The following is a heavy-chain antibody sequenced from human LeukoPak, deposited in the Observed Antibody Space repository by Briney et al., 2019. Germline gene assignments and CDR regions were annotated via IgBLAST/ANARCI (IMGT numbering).Heavy chain of an antibody. CDR3: ARDGERVGRITMVRGVTDFDY. J-gene: IGHJ4*02. CDR2: INPGGGGA. Sequence: ASVKVSCKASGYSFTGYNIHWVRQASGQGLEWMGTINPGGGGASYAQKFQGRVTMTRDTSTSTVDMELSSLRSEDTAVCYCARDGERVGRITMVRGVTDFDYWGQGTQVTVSS. D-gene: IGHD3-10*01. V-gene: IGHV1-46*01. CDR1: GYSFTGYN.